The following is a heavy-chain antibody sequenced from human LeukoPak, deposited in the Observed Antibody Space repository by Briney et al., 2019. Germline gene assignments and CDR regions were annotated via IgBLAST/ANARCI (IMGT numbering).Heavy chain of an antibody. D-gene: IGHD3-22*01. J-gene: IGHJ5*02. V-gene: IGHV4-59*01. CDR2: INYSGTT. Sequence: SETLSLTCTVSGGSIGSYYWSWIRQPPGKGLEWVGYINYSGTTNYNPSLKSRVSMSVDTSKNQFSLNLSSVTAADTAVYYCARGTMMVGPWGQGTQVTVSS. CDR3: ARGTMMVGP. CDR1: GGSIGSYY.